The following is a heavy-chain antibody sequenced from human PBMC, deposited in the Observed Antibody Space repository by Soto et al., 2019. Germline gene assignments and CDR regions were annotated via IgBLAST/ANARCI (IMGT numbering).Heavy chain of an antibody. CDR1: GGSISSSSYY. V-gene: IGHV4-39*01. Sequence: QLQLQESGPGLVKPSETLSLTCTVSGGSISSSSYYWGWIRQPPGKGLAWIGSIYYSGSTYYNPSLKSRVTISVDTSMNQFSLKLSSVTAADTAVYYCARQIVVVPAAINWFDPWGQGTLVTVSS. J-gene: IGHJ5*02. CDR3: ARQIVVVPAAINWFDP. D-gene: IGHD2-2*01. CDR2: IYYSGST.